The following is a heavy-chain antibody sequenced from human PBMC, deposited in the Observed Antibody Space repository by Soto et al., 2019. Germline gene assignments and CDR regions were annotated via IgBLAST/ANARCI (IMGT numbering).Heavy chain of an antibody. Sequence: QVQLVESGGGVVQPGRSLRLSCAASGFTFSTYGMHWVRQAPGKGLEWVAVISYDGNNKYYADSVKGRFTISRDNSKNTLYLQMSSLRAEDTGVYYCAISVYNWNDGFFDCWGQGTLVTVSS. V-gene: IGHV3-30*03. CDR3: AISVYNWNDGFFDC. D-gene: IGHD1-1*01. CDR1: GFTFSTYG. J-gene: IGHJ4*02. CDR2: ISYDGNNK.